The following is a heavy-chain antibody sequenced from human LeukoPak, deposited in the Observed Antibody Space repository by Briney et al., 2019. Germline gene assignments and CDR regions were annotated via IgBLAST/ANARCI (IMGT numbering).Heavy chain of an antibody. Sequence: ASVNVSCKASGYTFTSYDINWVRQATGQGLEWMGWMNPNSGNTGYAQKFQGRVTMTRNTSVSTAYMELSSLRSEDTAVYYCARVDYSNHLSGMDVWGQGTTVTVSS. J-gene: IGHJ6*02. V-gene: IGHV1-8*01. CDR1: GYTFTSYD. D-gene: IGHD4-11*01. CDR3: ARVDYSNHLSGMDV. CDR2: MNPNSGNT.